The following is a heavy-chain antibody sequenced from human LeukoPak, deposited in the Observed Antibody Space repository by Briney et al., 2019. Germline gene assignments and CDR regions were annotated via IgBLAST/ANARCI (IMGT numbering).Heavy chain of an antibody. CDR3: ARGGDILTGYYIRTIDY. Sequence: GESLRLSCAASGFTFSSYGMHWVRQAPGKGLERVAVIWYDGSNKYYADSVKGRFTISRGNSKNTLYLQMNSLRAEDTAVYYCARGGDILTGYYIRTIDYWGQGTLVTVSS. CDR1: GFTFSSYG. J-gene: IGHJ4*02. V-gene: IGHV3-33*01. CDR2: IWYDGSNK. D-gene: IGHD3-9*01.